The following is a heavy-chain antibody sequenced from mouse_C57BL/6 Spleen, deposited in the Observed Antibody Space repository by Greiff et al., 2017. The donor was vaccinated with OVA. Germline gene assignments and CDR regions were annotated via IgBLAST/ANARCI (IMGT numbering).Heavy chain of an antibody. Sequence: QVQLQQPGTELVKPGASVKLSCKASGYTFTSYWMHWVKQRPGQGLEWIGNINPSNGGTNYNEKFKSKATLTLSKSSSTAYMQLINLTSEDSEVYYCARWGNLRSYAMDYWGQGTSVTVSS. CDR1: GYTFTSYW. CDR3: ARWGNLRSYAMDY. CDR2: INPSNGGT. J-gene: IGHJ4*01. V-gene: IGHV1-53*01.